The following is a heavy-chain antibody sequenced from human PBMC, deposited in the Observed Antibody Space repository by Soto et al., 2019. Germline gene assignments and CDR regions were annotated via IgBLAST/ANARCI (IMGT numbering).Heavy chain of an antibody. CDR2: IYHSRMT. J-gene: IGHJ6*02. Sequence: QVQLQESGPGLVKPAGTLSLTCDVSGGSINNGNSWSWVRQSPARGLEWIGEIYHSRMTDFNPSLKRRGTISLDRAKTQFSLKLRPVTAADTAIYYCAGSYSGADRCHSYVIDIWGQGTTVPVS. D-gene: IGHD4-17*01. CDR3: AGSYSGADRCHSYVIDI. CDR1: GGSINNGNS. V-gene: IGHV4-4*02.